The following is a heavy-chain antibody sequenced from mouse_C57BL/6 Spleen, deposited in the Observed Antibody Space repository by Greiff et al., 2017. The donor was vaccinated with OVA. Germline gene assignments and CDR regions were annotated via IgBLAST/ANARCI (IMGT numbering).Heavy chain of an antibody. V-gene: IGHV1-69*01. Sequence: QVQLKQPGAELVMPGASVKLSCKASGYTFTSYWMHWVKQRPGQGLEWIGEIDPSDSYTNYNQKFKGKSTLTVDKSSSTAYMQLSSLTSEDSAVYYCARRRKTGEGYYYAMDYWGQGTSVTVSS. D-gene: IGHD3-2*01. CDR3: ARRRKTGEGYYYAMDY. CDR2: IDPSDSYT. J-gene: IGHJ4*01. CDR1: GYTFTSYW.